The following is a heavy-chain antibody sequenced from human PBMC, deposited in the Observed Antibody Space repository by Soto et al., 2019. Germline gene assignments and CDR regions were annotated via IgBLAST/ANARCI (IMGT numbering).Heavy chain of an antibody. CDR1: VVSFSGYF. J-gene: IGHJ4*02. D-gene: IGHD3-22*01. CDR3: ARPHYDSNTFYYFFDY. V-gene: IGHV4-34*12. Sequence: SETLSLTCAFYVVSFSGYFWSCIRHPPGKGLEWIGEIFHGGSTNYSPSLKSRVTISVDTSKNQFSLELSSVTAADTAVYYCARPHYDSNTFYYFFDYWGQGTLVTVS. CDR2: IFHGGST.